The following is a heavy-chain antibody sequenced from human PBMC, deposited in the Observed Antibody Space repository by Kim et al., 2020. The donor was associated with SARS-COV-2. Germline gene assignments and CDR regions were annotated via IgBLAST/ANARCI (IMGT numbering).Heavy chain of an antibody. CDR3: ASPTTINCSSTSCYPTYYYYYGMDV. D-gene: IGHD2-2*01. J-gene: IGHJ6*02. CDR2: IDPSDSYT. V-gene: IGHV5-10-1*01. CDR1: GYSFTSYW. Sequence: GESLQISCQGSGYSFTSYWIRWVRQMPGKGLEWMGRIDPSDSYTNYSPSFQGHVTISADKSISTAYLQWSSLKASDTAMYYCASPTTINCSSTSCYPTYYYYYGMDVWGQGTTVTVSS.